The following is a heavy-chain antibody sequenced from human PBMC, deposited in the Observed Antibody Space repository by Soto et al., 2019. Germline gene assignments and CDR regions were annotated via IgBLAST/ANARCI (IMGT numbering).Heavy chain of an antibody. V-gene: IGHV3-48*04. J-gene: IGHJ4*02. CDR3: ARVYRSVTTSDYFDL. CDR2: ISTGSSTI. D-gene: IGHD4-17*01. Sequence: GGSLRLSCAASGFPFSSYNIDWVRQAPGKGLEWVSYISTGSSTIYYADSVKGRFTISRDNAKNSLYLQMNSLRAEDTAVYYCARVYRSVTTSDYFDLWGQGTLVTVSS. CDR1: GFPFSSYN.